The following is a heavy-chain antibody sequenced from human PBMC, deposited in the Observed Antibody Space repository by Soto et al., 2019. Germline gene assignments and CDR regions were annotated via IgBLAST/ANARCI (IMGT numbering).Heavy chain of an antibody. Sequence: ASVKVSCKASGYTFTSYGISWVRQAPGQGLEWMGWISAYNGNTNYAQKLQGRVTMTTDTSTSTAYMELRSLRSDNTAVYYCARRAQPSSGWYRYYYYYGMDVWGQGTTVTVSS. CDR2: ISAYNGNT. J-gene: IGHJ6*02. CDR3: ARRAQPSSGWYRYYYYYGMDV. V-gene: IGHV1-18*04. CDR1: GYTFTSYG. D-gene: IGHD6-19*01.